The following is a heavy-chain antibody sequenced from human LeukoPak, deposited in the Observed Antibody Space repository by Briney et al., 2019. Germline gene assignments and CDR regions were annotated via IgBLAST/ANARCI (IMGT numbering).Heavy chain of an antibody. J-gene: IGHJ4*02. CDR3: ARDRGNYFDY. Sequence: SETLSFTCTVSGGSISSYYWSWIRQPPGKGLEWIGYISYSGTTNYNPSLRSRVTISVAPSKNQFSLKLRSVTAPDTAVYYCARDRGNYFDYWGQGTLVTVSS. CDR1: GGSISSYY. V-gene: IGHV4-59*01. D-gene: IGHD6-13*01. CDR2: ISYSGTT.